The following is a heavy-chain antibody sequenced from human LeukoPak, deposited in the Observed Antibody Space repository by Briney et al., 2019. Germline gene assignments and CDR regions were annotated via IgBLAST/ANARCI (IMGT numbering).Heavy chain of an antibody. D-gene: IGHD5/OR15-5a*01. Sequence: SETLSLTCTVSGGSISSGSYYWSWIRQPAGKGLEWIGRIYTSGSTNYNPSLKSRVTISVDTSKNQFSLKLSSVTAADTAVYYCADLRFDYWGQGTLVTVSS. V-gene: IGHV4-61*02. J-gene: IGHJ4*02. CDR2: IYTSGST. CDR1: GGSISSGSYY. CDR3: ADLRFDY.